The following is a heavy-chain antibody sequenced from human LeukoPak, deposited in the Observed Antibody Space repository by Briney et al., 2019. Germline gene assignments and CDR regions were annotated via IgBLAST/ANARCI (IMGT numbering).Heavy chain of an antibody. Sequence: GGSLRLSCAASGFTFSSYWMHWVRQAPGKGLVWVSRINTDGSSTSYADSVKGRFTISRDNAKNTLYLQMNSLRAEDTAVYYCARDRRYNWNYVPMDVWGKGTTVTVSS. V-gene: IGHV3-74*01. CDR1: GFTFSSYW. J-gene: IGHJ6*03. CDR2: INTDGSST. D-gene: IGHD1-7*01. CDR3: ARDRRYNWNYVPMDV.